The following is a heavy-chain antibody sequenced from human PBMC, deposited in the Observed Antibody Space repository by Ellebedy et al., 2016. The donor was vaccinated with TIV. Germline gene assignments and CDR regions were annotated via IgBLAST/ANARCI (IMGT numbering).Heavy chain of an antibody. CDR1: GFTFSTYW. V-gene: IGHV3-53*01. D-gene: IGHD3-16*01. J-gene: IGHJ4*02. Sequence: GESLKISCAASGFTFSTYWMHWVRQAPGKGLEWVSVIETGGNTSYADSVKGRFTISRDNSKDTLYLQMNSLRAEDTAVYYCAGDYASGWGQGTLVTVSS. CDR2: IETGGNT. CDR3: AGDYASG.